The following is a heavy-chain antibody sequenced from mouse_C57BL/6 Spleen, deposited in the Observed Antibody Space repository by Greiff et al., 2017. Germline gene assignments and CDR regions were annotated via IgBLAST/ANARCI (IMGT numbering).Heavy chain of an antibody. CDR1: GYTFTSYW. V-gene: IGHV1-72*01. CDR3: AREGALRGYYAMDY. J-gene: IGHJ4*01. CDR2: IDPNRGGT. D-gene: IGHD1-1*01. Sequence: QVQLQQPGAELVKPGASVKRSCKASGYTFTSYWMHWVKQRPGRGLGWIGRIDPNRGGTKYNEKFKSKATLTVAKPSSTAYMQLSSLTSEDSAVYYCAREGALRGYYAMDYWGQGTSVTVSS.